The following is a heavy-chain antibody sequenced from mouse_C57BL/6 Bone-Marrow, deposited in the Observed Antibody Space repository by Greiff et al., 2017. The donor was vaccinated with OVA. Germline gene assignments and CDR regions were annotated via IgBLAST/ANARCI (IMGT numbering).Heavy chain of an antibody. CDR3: ARNSGLLSYWYFDV. J-gene: IGHJ1*03. CDR1: GFSLTRYG. D-gene: IGHD1-1*01. CDR2: IWSGGST. Sequence: VQLKESGPGLVQPSQSLSITCTVSGFSLTRYGVHWVRQSPGKGLEWLGVIWSGGSTDYNAAFISRLSISKDNSKSQVFFKMNSLQADDTAIYYCARNSGLLSYWYFDVWGTGTTVTVSS. V-gene: IGHV2-2*01.